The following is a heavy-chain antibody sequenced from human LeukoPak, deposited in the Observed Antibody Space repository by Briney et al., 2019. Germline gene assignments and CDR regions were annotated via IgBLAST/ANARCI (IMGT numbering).Heavy chain of an antibody. V-gene: IGHV3-23*01. CDR2: FSGRAGAT. Sequence: GGSLRLSCAASGFTFSSYAMSWVRQAPGKGLEWVSAFSGRAGATFYADSVRGRFTISRDNSKNTLHLQMDSLRPEDTAVYHCAKDAHDSGDYYFDYWGQGILVTVSS. J-gene: IGHJ4*02. CDR3: AKDAHDSGDYYFDY. CDR1: GFTFSSYA. D-gene: IGHD4-17*01.